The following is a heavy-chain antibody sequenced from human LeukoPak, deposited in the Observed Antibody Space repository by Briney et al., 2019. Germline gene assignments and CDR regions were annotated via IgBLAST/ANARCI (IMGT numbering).Heavy chain of an antibody. CDR2: IWYDGSNK. V-gene: IGHV3-33*01. CDR1: GFTFSSYG. Sequence: PGGSLRLSCAASGFTFSSYGMHWVRQAPGKGLEWVAVIWYDGSNKYYADSVKGRFTISRDNSKNTLYLQMNSLRAEDTAVYYCADWNTSGWYFDYWGQGTLVTVSS. CDR3: ADWNTSGWYFDY. D-gene: IGHD6-19*01. J-gene: IGHJ4*02.